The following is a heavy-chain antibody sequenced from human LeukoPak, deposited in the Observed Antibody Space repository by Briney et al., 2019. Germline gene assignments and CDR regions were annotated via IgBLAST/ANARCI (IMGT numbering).Heavy chain of an antibody. D-gene: IGHD6-25*01. CDR2: ISYDGSNK. Sequence: PGRSLRLSCAASGFTFSSYAMHWVRQAPGKGLEWVAVISYDGSNKYYADSVKGRFTISRDNSKNTLYLQMNSLRAEDTAVYYCAKDLADSSGGAFDIWGQGTMVTVSS. CDR3: AKDLADSSGGAFDI. V-gene: IGHV3-30*04. CDR1: GFTFSSYA. J-gene: IGHJ3*02.